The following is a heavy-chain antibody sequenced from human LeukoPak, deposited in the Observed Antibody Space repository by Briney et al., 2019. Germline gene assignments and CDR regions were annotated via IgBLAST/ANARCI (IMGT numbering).Heavy chain of an antibody. CDR3: ARPSSTLQPYYYDSSGYHDAFDI. J-gene: IGHJ3*02. CDR1: GFTFSSYG. CDR2: IRYDGSNK. V-gene: IGHV3-30*02. Sequence: GGSLRLSCAASGFTFSSYGMHWVRQAPGKGLEWVAFIRYDGSNKYYADSVKGRFTISRDNSKNTLYLQMNSLRAEDTAVYYCARPSSTLQPYYYDSSGYHDAFDIWGQGTMVTVSS. D-gene: IGHD3-22*01.